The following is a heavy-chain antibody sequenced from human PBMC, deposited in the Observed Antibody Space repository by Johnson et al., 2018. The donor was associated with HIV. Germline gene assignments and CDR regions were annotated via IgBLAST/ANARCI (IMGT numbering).Heavy chain of an antibody. J-gene: IGHJ3*02. Sequence: QMMLVESGGGVVQPGGSLRLSCAASGFTFSDYYMSWIRQAPGKGLEWVSYISSSGSTIYYADSVKGRFTISRDNSKNTLYLQMNILRAEDTAVYYCASGYYDSSGYYPDAFDIWGQGTMVTVSS. V-gene: IGHV3-11*04. CDR2: ISSSGSTI. CDR1: GFTFSDYY. CDR3: ASGYYDSSGYYPDAFDI. D-gene: IGHD3-22*01.